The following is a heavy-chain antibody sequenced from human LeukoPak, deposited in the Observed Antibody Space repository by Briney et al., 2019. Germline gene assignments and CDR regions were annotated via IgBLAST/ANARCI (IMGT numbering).Heavy chain of an antibody. CDR3: AKFGLYYNMDV. V-gene: IGHV4-59*11. J-gene: IGHJ6*02. CDR2: IHYSGST. CDR1: GGSISGLY. D-gene: IGHD3-16*01. Sequence: SETLSLTCAVSGGSISGLYWTWIRQPPGKGLEFIGQIHYSGSTDYNPSLKSRITMSVDTSKNQFFLSLNSVTVADTAVYYCAKFGLYYNMDVWGQGTTVTVSS.